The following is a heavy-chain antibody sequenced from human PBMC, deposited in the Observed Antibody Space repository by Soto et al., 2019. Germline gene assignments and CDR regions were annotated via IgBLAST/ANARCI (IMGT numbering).Heavy chain of an antibody. CDR3: AKERSALTMVRGVPSGY. J-gene: IGHJ4*02. Sequence: SVKVSCKASGGTFSSYAISWVRQAPGQGLEWMGGIIPIFGTANYAQKFQGRVTITADESTSTAYMELSSLRSEDTAVYYCAKERSALTMVRGVPSGYWGQGTLVTVSS. D-gene: IGHD3-10*01. CDR2: IIPIFGTA. V-gene: IGHV1-69*13. CDR1: GGTFSSYA.